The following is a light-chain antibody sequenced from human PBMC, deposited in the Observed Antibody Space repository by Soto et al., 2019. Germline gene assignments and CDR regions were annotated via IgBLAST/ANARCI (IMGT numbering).Light chain of an antibody. V-gene: IGLV2-14*01. CDR3: SSYTTTDPYV. J-gene: IGLJ1*01. CDR2: EVS. Sequence: QSVLTQPASVSGSPGQSITISCTGTSSDVGAYDFVSWYQQHPGKAPKYLIYEVSNRPSGVSDRFSGSKSGTTASLTISGLQAEDEADYYCSSYTTTDPYVFGTVTKVTVL. CDR1: SSDVGAYDF.